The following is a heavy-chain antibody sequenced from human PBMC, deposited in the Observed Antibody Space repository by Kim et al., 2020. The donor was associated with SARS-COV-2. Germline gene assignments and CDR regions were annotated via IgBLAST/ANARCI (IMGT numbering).Heavy chain of an antibody. D-gene: IGHD6-19*01. V-gene: IGHV4-59*08. J-gene: IGHJ4*02. Sequence: SETLSLTCTVSGGSISSYYWSWIRQPPGKGLEWIGYIYYSGSTNYNPSLKSRVTISVDTSKNQFSLKLSSVTAADTAVYYCARAYRGGWYGPFDYWGQGTLVTVSS. CDR2: IYYSGST. CDR1: GGSISSYY. CDR3: ARAYRGGWYGPFDY.